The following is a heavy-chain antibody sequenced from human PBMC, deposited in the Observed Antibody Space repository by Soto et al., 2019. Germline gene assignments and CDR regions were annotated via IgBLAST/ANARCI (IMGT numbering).Heavy chain of an antibody. V-gene: IGHV3-23*01. CDR3: AKDLGYCSSTSCKRFTPTFDY. Sequence: GGSLRLSCAASGFTFSSYAMSWVRQAPGKGLEWVSAISGSGGSTYYADSVKGRFTISRDNSKNTLYLQMNSLRAEDTAVYYCAKDLGYCSSTSCKRFTPTFDYWGQGTLVTVSS. CDR1: GFTFSSYA. D-gene: IGHD2-2*01. CDR2: ISGSGGST. J-gene: IGHJ4*02.